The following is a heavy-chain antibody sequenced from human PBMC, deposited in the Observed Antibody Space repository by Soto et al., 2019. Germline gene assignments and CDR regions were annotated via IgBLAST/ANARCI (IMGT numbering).Heavy chain of an antibody. Sequence: GGSLRLSCAASGFTFSSYWMSWVRRAPGKGLEWVANIKQDGSEKYYVDSVKGRFTISRDNAKNSLYLQMNSLRAEDTAVYYCARDSYYYDSSGYFDYWAQGTLVTVSS. V-gene: IGHV3-7*01. CDR2: IKQDGSEK. CDR1: GFTFSSYW. J-gene: IGHJ4*02. D-gene: IGHD3-22*01. CDR3: ARDSYYYDSSGYFDY.